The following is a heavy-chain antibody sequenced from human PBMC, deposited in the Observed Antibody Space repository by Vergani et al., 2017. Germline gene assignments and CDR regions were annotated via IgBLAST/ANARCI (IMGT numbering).Heavy chain of an antibody. J-gene: IGHJ3*02. D-gene: IGHD2-2*01. CDR2: ISGSGGST. CDR3: AKDQSYCSSTSCDAFDI. Sequence: EVQLLESGGGLVQPGGSLRLSCAASGFTFSSYAMSWVRQAPGKGLEWVSAISGSGGSTYYADSVKGRFTISRDNSKNTLYLQMNSLRAEDKAVYYCAKDQSYCSSTSCDAFDIWGQGTMVTVSS. CDR1: GFTFSSYA. V-gene: IGHV3-23*01.